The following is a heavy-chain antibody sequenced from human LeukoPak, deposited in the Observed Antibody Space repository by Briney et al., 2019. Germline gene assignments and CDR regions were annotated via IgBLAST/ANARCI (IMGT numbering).Heavy chain of an antibody. CDR3: ARPPGVAAAWFDP. Sequence: PSGTLSLTCAVSGGSISTYYWSWIRQPPGKGLEWIGGIDNSGSTYYNPSLKSRVTISVDMSKNQFSLKLSPVTAADTAVYYCARPPGVAAAWFDPWGQGTLVTVSS. J-gene: IGHJ5*02. V-gene: IGHV4-59*05. CDR1: GGSISTYY. CDR2: IDNSGST. D-gene: IGHD6-13*01.